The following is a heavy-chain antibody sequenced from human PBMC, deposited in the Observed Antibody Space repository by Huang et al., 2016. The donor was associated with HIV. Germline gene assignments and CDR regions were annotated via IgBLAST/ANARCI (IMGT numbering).Heavy chain of an antibody. CDR2: ISYDGGNQ. CDR3: ARDRTVAFDY. J-gene: IGHJ4*02. D-gene: IGHD6-19*01. Sequence: QVQLAESGGGVVQPGRSLRLSCAASGFTFDSHAIHWVSQAPGKGREWVAVISYDGGNQRYADSVKGRFTVSRDNSKNTVYLQMNSLRLEDTAVYYCARDRTVAFDYWGQGTLVTVSS. CDR1: GFTFDSHA. V-gene: IGHV3-30-3*01.